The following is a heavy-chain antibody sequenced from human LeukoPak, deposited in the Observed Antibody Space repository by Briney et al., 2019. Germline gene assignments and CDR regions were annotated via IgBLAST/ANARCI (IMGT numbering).Heavy chain of an antibody. CDR2: TIPILGIA. D-gene: IGHD1-26*01. V-gene: IGHV1-69*04. CDR1: GGTFSSYA. Sequence: ASVKVSCKASGGTFSSYAISWVRQAPGQGLEWMGRTIPILGIANYAQKFQGRVTITADKSTSTAYMELSSLRSEDTAVYYCARIVGAELDYWGQGTLVTVSS. CDR3: ARIVGAELDY. J-gene: IGHJ4*02.